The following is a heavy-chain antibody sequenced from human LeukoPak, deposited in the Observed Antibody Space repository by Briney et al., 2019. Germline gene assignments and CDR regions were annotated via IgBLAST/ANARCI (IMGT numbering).Heavy chain of an antibody. CDR2: ISYDGSNK. J-gene: IGHJ4*02. Sequence: GGSLRLSRAASGFTFSSYGMHWVRQAPGKGLEWVAVISYDGSNKYYADSVKGRFTISRDDSKNTLYLQMNSLRAEDTAVYYCAKDRYYGSGSFFDYWGQGTLVTASS. CDR1: GFTFSSYG. V-gene: IGHV3-30*18. D-gene: IGHD3-10*01. CDR3: AKDRYYGSGSFFDY.